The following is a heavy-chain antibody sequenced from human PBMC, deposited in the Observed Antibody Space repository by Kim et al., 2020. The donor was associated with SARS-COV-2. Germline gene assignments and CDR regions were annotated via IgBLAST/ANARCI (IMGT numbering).Heavy chain of an antibody. J-gene: IGHJ1*01. V-gene: IGHV4-34*01. CDR3: ARGAPGH. CDR2: HIEST. Sequence: HIESTNYNPSFKRRVRMSVDTSTNQFSLRLTSVTAADTAVYYCARGAPGHWGQGTLVTVSS.